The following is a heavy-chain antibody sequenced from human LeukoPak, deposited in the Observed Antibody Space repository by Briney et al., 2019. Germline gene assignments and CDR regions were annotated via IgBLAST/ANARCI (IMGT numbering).Heavy chain of an antibody. J-gene: IGHJ4*02. D-gene: IGHD5-12*01. Sequence: PSETLSLTCIVSGGSISSGSYYWSWIRQPAGKGMEWIGRIYTSGSTNYNPSLKSRVTISVDTSKNQFSLKLSSVTAADTAVYYCARGSRWLRLHYWGQGTLVTVSS. CDR3: ARGSRWLRLHY. CDR1: GGSISSGSYY. V-gene: IGHV4-61*02. CDR2: IYTSGST.